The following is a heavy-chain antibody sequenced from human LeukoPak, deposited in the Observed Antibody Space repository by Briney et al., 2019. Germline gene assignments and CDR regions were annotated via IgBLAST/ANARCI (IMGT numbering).Heavy chain of an antibody. Sequence: PSETLSLTCTVSGGSISSSGQYWAWIRQPPGRGLEWIGSIYYTGSIYYNPSLASRVTISVDTSRNQFSLKLSSLTAADTAVYFCGRLGSNGWQYISGLDAWGQGTTVTVSS. J-gene: IGHJ6*02. CDR2: IYYTGSI. CDR1: GGSISSSGQY. CDR3: GRLGSNGWQYISGLDA. V-gene: IGHV4-39*01. D-gene: IGHD6-19*01.